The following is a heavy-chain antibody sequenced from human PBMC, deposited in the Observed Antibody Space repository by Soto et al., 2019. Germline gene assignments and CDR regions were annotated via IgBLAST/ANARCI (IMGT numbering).Heavy chain of an antibody. V-gene: IGHV3-23*01. CDR2: ISTSGGGT. J-gene: IGHJ6*02. Sequence: QPXGALRVSCATSGCTFSSYGMSWVRQAPGKGLEWVSDISTSGGGTNYADSVKGRFTISRDNSKNTLYLQMISLRVEDTAVYYCAKDGGSSVYYYYGMDVWGQGTTVTVS. CDR3: AKDGGSSVYYYYGMDV. D-gene: IGHD6-19*01. CDR1: GCTFSSYG.